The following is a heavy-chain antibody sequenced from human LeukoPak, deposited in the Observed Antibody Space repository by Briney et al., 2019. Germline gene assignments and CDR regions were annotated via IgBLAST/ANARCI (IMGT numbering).Heavy chain of an antibody. J-gene: IGHJ6*02. Sequence: GGSLRLSCAASGFTFSGSAMHWVRQASGKGLEWVGRIRSKANSYATAYAASVKGRFTISRDDSKNTAYLQMNSLKTEDTAVYYCIRHGEKEPYYYYGMDVWGQGTTVTVSS. V-gene: IGHV3-73*01. D-gene: IGHD3-3*01. CDR1: GFTFSGSA. CDR3: IRHGEKEPYYYYGMDV. CDR2: IRSKANSYAT.